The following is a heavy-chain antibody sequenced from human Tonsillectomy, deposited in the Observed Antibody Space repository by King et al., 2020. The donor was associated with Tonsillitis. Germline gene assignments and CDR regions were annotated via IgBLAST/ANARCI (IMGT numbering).Heavy chain of an antibody. Sequence: VQLQQGGAGLLKPSETLSLTCAVYGGSFSGYYWSWIRQPPGKGLEWIGEINHSGSTNYNPSLKSRVTISVDTSKNQFSLKLSSVTAADTAVYYCARGVGNYYDSSGYYLYYYYYYYMDVWGKGTTVTVSS. V-gene: IGHV4-34*01. CDR3: ARGVGNYYDSSGYYLYYYYYYYMDV. CDR1: GGSFSGYY. J-gene: IGHJ6*03. CDR2: INHSGST. D-gene: IGHD3-22*01.